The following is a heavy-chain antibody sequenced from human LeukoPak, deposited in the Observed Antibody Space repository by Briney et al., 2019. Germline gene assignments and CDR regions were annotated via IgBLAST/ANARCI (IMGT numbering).Heavy chain of an antibody. D-gene: IGHD3-22*01. J-gene: IGHJ1*01. CDR2: ISYDGSNK. CDR3: AKEDVVVITIRYFQH. V-gene: IGHV3-30*18. Sequence: GGSLRLPCAASGFTLSSYGMHWVRQAPGKGLEWVAVISYDGSNKYYADSVKGRFTISRDNSKNTLYLQMNSLRTEDTAIYYCAKEDVVVITIRYFQHWGQGTLVTVSS. CDR1: GFTLSSYG.